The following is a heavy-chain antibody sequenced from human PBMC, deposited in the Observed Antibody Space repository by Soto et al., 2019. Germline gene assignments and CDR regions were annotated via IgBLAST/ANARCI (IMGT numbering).Heavy chain of an antibody. CDR1: GFSLRDHW. CDR3: VRSTGWRQAGIYKYGLNV. V-gene: IGHV3-11*06. D-gene: IGHD1-1*01. Sequence: QVQLVESGGGLVKPGGSLRLSCTGSGFSLRDHWMAWIRQAPGKGLECVSYVSANGGYTNYADSVKGRFIISRVDAKNAVWLLICSLRVEDTGVYYCVRSTGWRQAGIYKYGLNVWGQGTTVTVSS. J-gene: IGHJ6*02. CDR2: VSANGGYT.